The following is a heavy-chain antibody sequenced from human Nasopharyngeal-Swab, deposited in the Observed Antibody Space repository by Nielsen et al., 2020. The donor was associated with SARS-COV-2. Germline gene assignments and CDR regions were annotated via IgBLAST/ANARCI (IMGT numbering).Heavy chain of an antibody. CDR3: ARGGVGPVGGALDY. CDR1: GYNFTTYD. D-gene: IGHD1-26*01. Sequence: ASVKVSCQASGYNFTTYDFNWVRQATGQGLEWMGWMNPNSGNTGYAQKFQGRVTMTRKTSLSTAYLELRSLRSDDTAVYYCARGGVGPVGGALDYWGQGTLVTVSS. J-gene: IGHJ4*02. V-gene: IGHV1-8*01. CDR2: MNPNSGNT.